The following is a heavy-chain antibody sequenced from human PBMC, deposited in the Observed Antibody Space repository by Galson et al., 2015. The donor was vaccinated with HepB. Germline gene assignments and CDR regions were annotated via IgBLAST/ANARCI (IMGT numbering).Heavy chain of an antibody. Sequence: APGKGLEWVSGISWNSDDVGYADSVKGRFTISRDNAKNSLYLQMNSLRPEDTALYYCAKGPQPYYFYYSMDVWGKGTTVTVSS. D-gene: IGHD6-13*01. J-gene: IGHJ6*03. V-gene: IGHV3-9*01. CDR3: AKGPQPYYFYYSMDV. CDR2: ISWNSDDV.